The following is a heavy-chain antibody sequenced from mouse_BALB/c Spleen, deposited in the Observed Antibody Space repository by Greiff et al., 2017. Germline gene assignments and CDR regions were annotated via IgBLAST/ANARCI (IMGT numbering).Heavy chain of an antibody. J-gene: IGHJ2*01. CDR2: IRGDGST. Sequence: VTLVESGPGLVAPSQTLIITCTGSGFSLTGYGVNWVRQPPGKGLEWLGMIRGDGSTAYNSALKSRQSISNDTSKIQVILKMNSLQTDDTARYYVARDGNSYFDYWGRGTTLTV. V-gene: IGHV2-6-7*01. D-gene: IGHD2-1*01. CDR3: ARDGNSYFDY. CDR1: GFSLTGYG.